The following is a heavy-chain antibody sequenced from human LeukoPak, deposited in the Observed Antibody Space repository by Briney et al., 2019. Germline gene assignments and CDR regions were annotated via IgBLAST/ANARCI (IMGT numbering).Heavy chain of an antibody. CDR3: ARDPGLRYFDWLLDY. J-gene: IGHJ4*02. V-gene: IGHV1-3*01. CDR1: GYTFTSYA. D-gene: IGHD3-9*01. CDR2: INAGNGNT. Sequence: ASGKVSCKASGYTFTSYAMHWVRQAPGQRLEWRGWINAGNGNTKYSQKFQGRVTITRDTSASRAYMELSSLRSEDTAVYYCARDPGLRYFDWLLDYWGQGTLVTVSS.